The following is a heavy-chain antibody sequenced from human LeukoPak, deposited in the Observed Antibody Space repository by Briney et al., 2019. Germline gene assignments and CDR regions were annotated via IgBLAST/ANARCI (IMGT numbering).Heavy chain of an antibody. D-gene: IGHD4-17*01. CDR2: ISYDGSNK. J-gene: IGHJ4*02. Sequence: GWSLRLSCAASGFTFSTYAMHWVRQAPGKGLECVAVISYDGSNKYYSDSVKGRFTISRDNSKNTLFLQMNSLRTDDTAVYYCAKTDYGDRGVDYWGQGTLVTVSS. V-gene: IGHV3-30*18. CDR3: AKTDYGDRGVDY. CDR1: GFTFSTYA.